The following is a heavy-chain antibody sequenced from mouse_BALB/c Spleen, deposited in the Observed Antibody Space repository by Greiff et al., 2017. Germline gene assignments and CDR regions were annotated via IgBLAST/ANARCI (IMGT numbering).Heavy chain of an antibody. CDR3: TRAAKGFAY. V-gene: IGHV5-6-4*01. CDR1: GFTFSSYT. CDR2: ISSGGSYT. Sequence: EVKLVESGGGLVKPGGSLKLSCAASGFTFSSYTMSWVRQTPEKRLEWVATISSGGSYTYLPDSVKGRFTISRDNSKNTLYLQMSSLKSEDRAMDYCTRAAKGFAYWGQGTLVTVSA. J-gene: IGHJ3*01.